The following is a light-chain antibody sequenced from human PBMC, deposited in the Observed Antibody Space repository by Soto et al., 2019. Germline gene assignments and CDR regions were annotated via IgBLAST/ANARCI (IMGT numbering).Light chain of an antibody. Sequence: QLVLTQPPSASGTPGQRVTISCSGSSSNIGENTVNWYQQLPGTAPKVLIYRSNERPSGVPDRFSGSKSGTSASLAISGLQAEDGADYYCGTWDDSLNGFVFGTGTKLTVL. J-gene: IGLJ1*01. CDR3: GTWDDSLNGFV. V-gene: IGLV1-44*01. CDR1: SSNIGENT. CDR2: RSN.